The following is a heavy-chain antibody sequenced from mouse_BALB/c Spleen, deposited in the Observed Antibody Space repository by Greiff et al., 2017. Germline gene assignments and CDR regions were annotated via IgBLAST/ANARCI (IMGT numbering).Heavy chain of an antibody. J-gene: IGHJ1*01. CDR1: GYTFSSYW. V-gene: IGHV1-9*01. CDR3: ARFPGTWYFDV. D-gene: IGHD4-1*01. CDR2: ILPGSGST. Sequence: QVQLKESGAELMKPGASVKISCKATGYTFSSYWIEWVKQRPGHGLEWIGEILPGSGSTNYNEKFKGKATFTADTSSNTAYMQLSSLTSEDSAVYYCARFPGTWYFDVWGAGTTVTVSS.